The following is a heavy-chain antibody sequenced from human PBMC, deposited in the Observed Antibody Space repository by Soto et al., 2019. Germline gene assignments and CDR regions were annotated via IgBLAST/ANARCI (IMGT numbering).Heavy chain of an antibody. Sequence: WETLSLPCSVSGADINTYSWTWIRQPAGKGLEWIGRIYTRASINYNPSLKGRVTLSVDTSTNQVSLRLASVTAADTAIYYCARDREHGYNLYYGMDVWGQGTTVTVYS. V-gene: IGHV4-4*07. D-gene: IGHD1-1*01. CDR2: IYTRASI. CDR1: GADINTYS. J-gene: IGHJ6*02. CDR3: ARDREHGYNLYYGMDV.